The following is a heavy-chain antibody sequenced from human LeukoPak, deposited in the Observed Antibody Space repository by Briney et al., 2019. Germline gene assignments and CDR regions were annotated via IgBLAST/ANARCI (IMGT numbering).Heavy chain of an antibody. J-gene: IGHJ4*02. Sequence: TGGSLRLSCAASGFTFSSYGMHWVRQAPGKGLEWVANIKQDGSEKYYVDSVKGRFTISRDNAKNSLYLQMNSLRAEDTAVYYCAKDVYCSSTSCIEFDYWGQGTLVTVSS. V-gene: IGHV3-7*03. CDR1: GFTFSSYG. CDR2: IKQDGSEK. CDR3: AKDVYCSSTSCIEFDY. D-gene: IGHD2-2*01.